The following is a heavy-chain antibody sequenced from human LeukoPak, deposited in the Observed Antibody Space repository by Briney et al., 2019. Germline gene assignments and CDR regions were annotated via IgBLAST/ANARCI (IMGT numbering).Heavy chain of an antibody. V-gene: IGHV1-18*01. J-gene: IGHJ5*02. D-gene: IGHD3-22*01. CDR3: ARDGGRYYYDSSGSQYNWFDP. CDR2: ISAYNGNT. Sequence: ASVKVSCKSSGYTFTSYGISWVRQAPGQGLEWMGWISAYNGNTNYTQNLQGRVTMTTDTSTTTAYMELRSLRSDDTAVYYRARDGGRYYYDSSGSQYNWFDPWGQGTLVTVSS. CDR1: GYTFTSYG.